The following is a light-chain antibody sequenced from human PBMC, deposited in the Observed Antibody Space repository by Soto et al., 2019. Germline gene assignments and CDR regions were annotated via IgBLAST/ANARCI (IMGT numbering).Light chain of an antibody. J-gene: IGKJ5*01. CDR2: DAS. CDR1: QAISSA. V-gene: IGKV1-13*02. Sequence: ANQLTQSPSSLSASVGDRVTITSRASQAISSALAWYQQKPGKPPKLLIYDASTLQSGVPSRFSGTASGTDFTLTINSLQPEDFATYYCQQYNSYSITFGQGTRLEIK. CDR3: QQYNSYSIT.